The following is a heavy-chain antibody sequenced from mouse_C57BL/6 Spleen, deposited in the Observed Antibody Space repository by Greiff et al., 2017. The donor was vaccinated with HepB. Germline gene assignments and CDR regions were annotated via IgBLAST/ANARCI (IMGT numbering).Heavy chain of an antibody. Sequence: QVHVKQSGAELVKPGASVKLSCKASGYTFTSYWMQWVKQRPGQGLEWIGEIDPSDSYTNYNQKFKGKATLTVDTSSSTAYMQLSSLTSEDSAVYYCARRDDGYYPRYFDVWGTGTTVTVSS. CDR3: ARRDDGYYPRYFDV. V-gene: IGHV1-50*01. D-gene: IGHD2-3*01. CDR2: IDPSDSYT. CDR1: GYTFTSYW. J-gene: IGHJ1*03.